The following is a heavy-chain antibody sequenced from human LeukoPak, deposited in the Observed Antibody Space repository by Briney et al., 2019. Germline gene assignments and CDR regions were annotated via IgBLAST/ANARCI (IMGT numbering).Heavy chain of an antibody. CDR3: ATVGGATDY. J-gene: IGHJ4*02. CDR1: GFTFSSYA. V-gene: IGHV1-24*01. Sequence: GGSLRLSCAASGFTFSSYAMHWVRQAPGKGLEWMGGFDPEDGETIYAQKFQGRVTMTEDTSTDTAYMELSSLRSEDTAVYYCATVGGATDYWGQGTLVTVSS. CDR2: FDPEDGET. D-gene: IGHD1-26*01.